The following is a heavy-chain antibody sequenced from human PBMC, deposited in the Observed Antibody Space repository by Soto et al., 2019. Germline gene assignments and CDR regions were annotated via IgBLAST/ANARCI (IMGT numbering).Heavy chain of an antibody. CDR3: ARARNFLTGYYKGGFYYFDY. J-gene: IGHJ4*02. Sequence: QVQLQESGPGLVKPAETLSLTCTVSGDSNSSYYWSWIRQSPGKGLEWIGYISYSGSTTYNPSLKSRLTISLHTSNNQCSLTLDSVTAADTAVYYCARARNFLTGYYKGGFYYFDYWGQGTLVTVSS. CDR1: GDSNSSYY. CDR2: ISYSGST. V-gene: IGHV4-59*01. D-gene: IGHD3-9*01.